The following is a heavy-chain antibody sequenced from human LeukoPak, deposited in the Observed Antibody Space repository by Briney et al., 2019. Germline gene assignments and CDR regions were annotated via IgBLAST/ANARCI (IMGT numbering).Heavy chain of an antibody. CDR1: GGTFSSYA. V-gene: IGHV1-69*13. J-gene: IGHJ6*04. D-gene: IGHD2-2*01. CDR2: IIPIFGTA. CDR3: ARYCSSTSWSYYYGMDV. Sequence: SVKVSCKASGGTFSSYAISWVRQAPGQGLEWMGGIIPIFGTANYAQRFQGRVTITADESTSTAYMELSSLRSEDTAVYYCARYCSSTSWSYYYGMDVWGKGTTVTVSS.